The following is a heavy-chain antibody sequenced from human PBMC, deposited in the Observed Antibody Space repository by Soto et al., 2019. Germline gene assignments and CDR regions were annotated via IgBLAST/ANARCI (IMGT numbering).Heavy chain of an antibody. D-gene: IGHD3-3*01. CDR3: ARRPIFGVVNPRINWFDP. J-gene: IGHJ5*02. CDR2: ISHTGTT. V-gene: IGHV4-30-2*01. CDR1: GGSISSGGYS. Sequence: QLQLQESGSGLVKPSETLSLTCAVSGGSISSGGYSWSWIRQPPGKGLEWIGYISHTGTTSYNPSLKSRITISIDRSKNQFSLKLSSVTAADTAVYYCARRPIFGVVNPRINWFDPWGQGTLVTVSS.